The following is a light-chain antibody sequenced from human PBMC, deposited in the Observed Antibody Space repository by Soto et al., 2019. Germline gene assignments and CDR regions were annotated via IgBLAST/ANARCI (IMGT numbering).Light chain of an antibody. Sequence: DIQMTQSPSTLSASVGDRVTITCRASQSITDWLAWYQQKPGKAPKFLIYKASNLEGGVPSRFSCSGSGTEFTLTISSVQPDDFATYYCQYWDDYSWTFGQGTKLEIK. V-gene: IGKV1-5*03. CDR2: KAS. CDR3: QYWDDYSWT. J-gene: IGKJ1*01. CDR1: QSITDW.